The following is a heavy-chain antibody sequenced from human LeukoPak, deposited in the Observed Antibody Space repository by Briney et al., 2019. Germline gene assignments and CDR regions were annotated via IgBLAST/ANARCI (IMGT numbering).Heavy chain of an antibody. Sequence: GGSLRLSCAASGFTFSNYAMHWVRQAPGKGLEWVAVIWYDGSPKYYPDSVKGRFTISRDNSKSTLYLQMNSLRAEDMAVYYCVRGTKVGSDLWSYFFLLVDSWAQGTRVTV. CDR3: VRGTKVGSDLWSYFFLLVDS. D-gene: IGHD3-3*01. CDR1: GFTFSNYA. J-gene: IGHJ4*02. V-gene: IGHV3-33*01. CDR2: IWYDGSPK.